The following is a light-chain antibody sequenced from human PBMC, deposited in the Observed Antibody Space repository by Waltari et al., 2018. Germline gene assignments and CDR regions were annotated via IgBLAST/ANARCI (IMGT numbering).Light chain of an antibody. CDR3: QQYNNWPLF. Sequence: EIVMTQSPATLSVSPGERATLSCRASQSVSSTLAWYQQKPGQAPRLLIYGASTRVTGIPARFRGSGSGTEFTLTISSLQSEDFAVYYCQQYNNWPLFFGGGTKVEI. V-gene: IGKV3-15*01. CDR1: QSVSST. CDR2: GAS. J-gene: IGKJ4*01.